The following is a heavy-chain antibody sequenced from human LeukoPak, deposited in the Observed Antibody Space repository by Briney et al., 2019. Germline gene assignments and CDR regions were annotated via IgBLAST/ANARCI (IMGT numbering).Heavy chain of an antibody. V-gene: IGHV3-23*01. CDR2: VKTSAGDT. CDR3: ARDRNFFLDY. J-gene: IGHJ4*02. D-gene: IGHD1-7*01. Sequence: PGGSLRLSCAASGFMFSNYVMSWVRQAPGRGLEWVSAVKTSAGDTYYADSVKGRFTISRDNSKNTLYLQMNSLRAEDTAVYYCARDRNFFLDYWGQGTLVTVSS. CDR1: GFMFSNYV.